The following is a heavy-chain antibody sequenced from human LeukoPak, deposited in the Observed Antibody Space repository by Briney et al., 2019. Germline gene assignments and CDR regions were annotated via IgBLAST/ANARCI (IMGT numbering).Heavy chain of an antibody. V-gene: IGHV4-30-2*01. J-gene: IGHJ4*02. Sequence: SETLSLTCTVSGGALSSGGYYWTWIRQPPGKGLEWIGNIYHSGTPYYNPSLKSRVTLSVDRSKNQFSLKMTSVTAADTAVYYCAREGLYSSSWYPSYWGQGTLVTVSS. CDR3: AREGLYSSSWYPSY. D-gene: IGHD6-13*01. CDR2: IYHSGTP. CDR1: GGALSSGGYY.